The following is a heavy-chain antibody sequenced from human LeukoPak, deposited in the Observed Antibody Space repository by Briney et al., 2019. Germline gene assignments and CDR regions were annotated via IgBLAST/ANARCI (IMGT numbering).Heavy chain of an antibody. CDR1: SGSISSFY. CDR3: ARLGVGNWFDP. J-gene: IGHJ5*02. D-gene: IGHD3-10*01. V-gene: IGHV4-59*01. Sequence: SETLSLTCTVSSGSISSFYWSRLRQSPEKGLEWIGYGHYTGGTNYNPSLKSRVAISVDTSKRQFSLRLSSVTAADTAVYYCARLGVGNWFDPWGQGILVTVSS. CDR2: GHYTGGT.